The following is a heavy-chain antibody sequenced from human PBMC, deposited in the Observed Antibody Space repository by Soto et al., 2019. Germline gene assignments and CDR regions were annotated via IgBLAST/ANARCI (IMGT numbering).Heavy chain of an antibody. J-gene: IGHJ4*02. CDR3: ARELAYCGGDCYSTFDY. Sequence: EVQLVESGGGLVKPGGSLRLSCAASGFTFSSYSMNWVRQAPGKGLEWVSSISSSSSYIYYADSVKGRFTISRDNAKNSLYLQMNSLRAEDTAVYYCARELAYCGGDCYSTFDYWGQGTLFTVSS. CDR2: ISSSSSYI. D-gene: IGHD2-21*02. V-gene: IGHV3-21*01. CDR1: GFTFSSYS.